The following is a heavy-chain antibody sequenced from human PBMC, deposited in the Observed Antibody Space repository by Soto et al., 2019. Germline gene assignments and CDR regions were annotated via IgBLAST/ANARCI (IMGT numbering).Heavy chain of an antibody. CDR1: GGTFSSYA. D-gene: IGHD3-22*01. Sequence: QVQLVQSGAEVKKPGSSVKVSCKASGGTFSSYAISWVRQAPGQGLEWMGGIIPIFGTANYAQKFQGRVTITTDESTSTAYRERSSLRSEDTAVYYGARERDYYDSSGGDFDYWGQGTLVTVSS. CDR3: ARERDYYDSSGGDFDY. CDR2: IIPIFGTA. V-gene: IGHV1-69*05. J-gene: IGHJ4*02.